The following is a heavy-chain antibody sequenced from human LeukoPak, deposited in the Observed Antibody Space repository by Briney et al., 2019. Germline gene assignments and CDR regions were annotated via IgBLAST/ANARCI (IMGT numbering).Heavy chain of an antibody. D-gene: IGHD6-13*01. CDR2: LSYDGSNK. CDR3: AKEGHGSSLDY. V-gene: IGHV3-30*18. Sequence: PGGSLRPSWAAGGSISSSYGMHWVRQAPGKGVEWVAVLSYDGSNKYFADSVNGRFTISRDNSQNTPYLQMNSLRAEDTAVYYCAKEGHGSSLDYWGQGTLVTVSS. J-gene: IGHJ4*02. CDR1: GSISSSYG.